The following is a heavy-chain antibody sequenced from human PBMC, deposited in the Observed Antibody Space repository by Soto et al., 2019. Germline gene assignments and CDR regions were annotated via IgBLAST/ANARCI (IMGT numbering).Heavy chain of an antibody. CDR3: TTGPLREYYYYGMDV. V-gene: IGHV3-15*01. CDR1: GFTFSNAW. Sequence: EVQLVESGGGLVKPGGSLRLSCAASGFTFSNAWMSWVRQAPGKGLEWVGRIKSKTDGGTTDYAAPVKGRFTISRDDSKNTLYLQMNSLKTEDTAVYYCTTGPLREYYYYGMDVWGQGTTVTVSS. J-gene: IGHJ6*02. CDR2: IKSKTDGGTT.